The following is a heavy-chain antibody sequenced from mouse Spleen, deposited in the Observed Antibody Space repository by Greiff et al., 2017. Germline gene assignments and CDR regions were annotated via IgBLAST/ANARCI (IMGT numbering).Heavy chain of an antibody. CDR2: FYPGSGSI. CDR3: ARHEDSYSNYEAWFAY. V-gene: IGHV1-62-2*01. CDR1: GYTFTEYT. D-gene: IGHD2-5*01. J-gene: IGHJ3*01. Sequence: QVQLKESGAELVKPGASVKLSCKASGYTFTEYTIHWVKQRSGQGLEWIGWFYPGSGSIKYNEKFKDKATLTADKSSSTVYMELSRLTSEDSAVYYCARHEDSYSNYEAWFAYWGQGTLVTVSA.